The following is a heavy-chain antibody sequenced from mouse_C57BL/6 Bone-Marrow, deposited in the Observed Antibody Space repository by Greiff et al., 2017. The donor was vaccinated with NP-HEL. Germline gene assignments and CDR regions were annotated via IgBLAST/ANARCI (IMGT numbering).Heavy chain of an antibody. J-gene: IGHJ4*01. Sequence: EVQRVESGGGLVQPGGSLSLSCAASGFTFTDYYMSWVRQPPGKALEWLVFIRNKANGYSTEYSVSVKGRFTISRDNSQSILYLQMHAPSSADISTYYCARSNYYDDAYDPFYAMDYWGQGTSVTVSS. D-gene: IGHD2-4*01. CDR1: GFTFTDYY. CDR2: IRNKANGYST. V-gene: IGHV7-3*01. CDR3: ARSNYYDDAYDPFYAMDY.